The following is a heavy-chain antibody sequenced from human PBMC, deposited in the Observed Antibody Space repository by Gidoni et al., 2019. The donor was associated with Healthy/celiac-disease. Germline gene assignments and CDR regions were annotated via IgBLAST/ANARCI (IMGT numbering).Heavy chain of an antibody. V-gene: IGHV3-48*02. D-gene: IGHD1-26*01. CDR3: ARVRGMATINYYYMDV. CDR2: ISSSSSTI. Sequence: EVQLVESGGGLVQPGGSLRLSCAASGFTFSSYSMNWVRQAPGKGLEWVSYISSSSSTIYYADSVKGRFTISRDNAKNSLYLQMNSLRDEDTAVYYCARVRGMATINYYYMDVWGKGTTVTVSS. CDR1: GFTFSSYS. J-gene: IGHJ6*03.